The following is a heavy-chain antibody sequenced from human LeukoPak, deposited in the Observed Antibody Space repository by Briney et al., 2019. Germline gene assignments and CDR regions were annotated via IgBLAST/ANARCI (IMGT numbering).Heavy chain of an antibody. Sequence: GGSLRLSCAASGFTVSSSYMNWVRQAPGKGLEWVSIIYAGGSTYYAGSVEGRFTISRDNSKNTLYLQMNSLRAEDTAVYYCAREEETVKAFGPWGQGTLVTVS. CDR2: IYAGGST. CDR1: GFTVSSSY. CDR3: AREEETVKAFGP. J-gene: IGHJ5*02. D-gene: IGHD4-17*01. V-gene: IGHV3-53*01.